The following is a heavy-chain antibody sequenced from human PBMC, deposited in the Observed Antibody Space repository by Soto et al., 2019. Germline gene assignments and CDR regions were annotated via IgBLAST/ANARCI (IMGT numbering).Heavy chain of an antibody. J-gene: IGHJ5*02. V-gene: IGHV1-69*13. CDR3: ARSFGSSWLEGWVDP. D-gene: IGHD6-13*01. CDR1: GGTFSSYA. CDR2: IIPIFGTA. Sequence: SVKISCKASGGTFSSYAISWVRQAPGQGLEWMGGIIPIFGTANYAQKFQGRVTITADEYTSTAYMELSSLRSEDTAVYYCARSFGSSWLEGWVDPCGEGTLVTVSS.